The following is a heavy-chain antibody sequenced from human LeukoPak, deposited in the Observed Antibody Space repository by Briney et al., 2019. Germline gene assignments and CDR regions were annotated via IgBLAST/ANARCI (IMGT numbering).Heavy chain of an antibody. Sequence: GGSLRLSCAASGFTFSSYAMSWVRQAPGKGLEWVSAISGSGGSTYSADSVKGRFTISRDNAKNSLYLQMNSLRAEDTAVYYCARDRAASFDYWGQGTLVTVSS. CDR1: GFTFSSYA. J-gene: IGHJ4*02. V-gene: IGHV3-23*01. CDR2: ISGSGGST. CDR3: ARDRAASFDY. D-gene: IGHD2-15*01.